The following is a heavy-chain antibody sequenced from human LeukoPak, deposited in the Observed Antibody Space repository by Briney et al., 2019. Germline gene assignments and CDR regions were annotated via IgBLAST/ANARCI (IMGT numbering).Heavy chain of an antibody. CDR3: ARDPDYYDSSGYIDY. J-gene: IGHJ4*02. D-gene: IGHD3-22*01. V-gene: IGHV3-23*01. CDR2: ISGTGGST. Sequence: GGSLRLSCAASGFTFSTYAMTWVRQAPGKGLEWVSLISGTGGSTYYADSVKGRFTISRDNSKNTLYLQMNSLRAEDTAVHYCARDPDYYDSSGYIDYWGQGTLVTVSS. CDR1: GFTFSTYA.